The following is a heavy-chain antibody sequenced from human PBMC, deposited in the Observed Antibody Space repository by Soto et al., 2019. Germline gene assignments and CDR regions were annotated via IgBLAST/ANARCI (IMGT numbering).Heavy chain of an antibody. D-gene: IGHD6-13*01. Sequence: ASVKVSCKASGYTFTSYGISWVRQAPGQGLEWMGWISAYNGNTNYAQKLQGRVTMTTDTSTSTAYMELNSLRAEDTAVYYCARRGPGTYFDYWGQGTLVTVSS. J-gene: IGHJ4*02. CDR2: ISAYNGNT. CDR1: GYTFTSYG. CDR3: ARRGPGTYFDY. V-gene: IGHV1-18*01.